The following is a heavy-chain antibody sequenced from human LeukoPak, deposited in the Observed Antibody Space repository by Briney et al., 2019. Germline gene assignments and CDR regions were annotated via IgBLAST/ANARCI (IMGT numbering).Heavy chain of an antibody. D-gene: IGHD2-15*01. J-gene: IGHJ4*02. CDR1: GGTFSSYV. CDR2: IIPIFGTA. Sequence: SVKVSCKTSGGTFSSYVISWVRQAPGQGLEWMGGIIPIFGTANYAQKFQGRVTITADESTSTAYMELSSPGSEDTAVYYCARARSSTPFDLWGQGTLVTVSS. CDR3: ARARSSTPFDL. V-gene: IGHV1-69*13.